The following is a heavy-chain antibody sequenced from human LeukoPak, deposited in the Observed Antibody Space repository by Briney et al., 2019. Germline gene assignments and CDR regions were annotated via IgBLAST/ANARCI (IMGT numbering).Heavy chain of an antibody. V-gene: IGHV3-48*03. J-gene: IGHJ4*02. CDR2: ISSSGSTI. CDR1: GFTFSSYE. CDR3: ARALIGYYFDY. Sequence: GGSLRLSCAASGFTFSSYEMNWVRQAPGEGLEWVSYISSSGSTIYYADSVKGRFTISRDNSKNSLYLQMNSLRAEDTAVYYCARALIGYYFDYWGQGTLVTVSS. D-gene: IGHD2-8*01.